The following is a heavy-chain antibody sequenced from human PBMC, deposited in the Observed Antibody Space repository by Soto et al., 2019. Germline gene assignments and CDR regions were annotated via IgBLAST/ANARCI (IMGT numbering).Heavy chain of an antibody. D-gene: IGHD5-12*01. CDR3: EKDDSGYDWSDAFDV. Sequence: GSLRLSCAASGFTFCNYAMSWFRQAPGKGLEWVSCISGSGGSTYYADSVKGRFTISRDDSKNTLDMEMNSLRAEDTALYYCEKDDSGYDWSDAFDVWGQGTMVTASS. CDR1: GFTFCNYA. CDR2: ISGSGGST. J-gene: IGHJ3*01. V-gene: IGHV3-23*01.